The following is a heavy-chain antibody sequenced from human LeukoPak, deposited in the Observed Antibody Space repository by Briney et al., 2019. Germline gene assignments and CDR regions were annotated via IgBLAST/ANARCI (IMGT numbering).Heavy chain of an antibody. Sequence: GGSLTLSCAASGFTFSNYWMNWVRQAPGKGLEWVANIKQDGGEKSYVDSVKGRFTISRDNSKNTVYLQMNSLRTDDTAMYYCAKAYTYGFDYWGQGTLVTVSS. CDR2: IKQDGGEK. CDR3: AKAYTYGFDY. CDR1: GFTFSNYW. V-gene: IGHV3-7*01. J-gene: IGHJ4*02. D-gene: IGHD5-18*01.